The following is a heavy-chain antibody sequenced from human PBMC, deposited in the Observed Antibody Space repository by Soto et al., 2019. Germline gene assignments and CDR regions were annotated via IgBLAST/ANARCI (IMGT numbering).Heavy chain of an antibody. CDR3: AKGDDFWSGYSPFDY. CDR1: GFTFSSYA. D-gene: IGHD3-3*01. CDR2: ISGSGGST. V-gene: IGHV3-23*01. Sequence: HPGGSLRLSCAASGFTFSSYAMSWVRQAPGKGLEWVSAISGSGGSTYYADSVKGRFTISRDNSKNTLYLQMNSLRAEDTAVYYCAKGDDFWSGYSPFDYWGQGTLVTVSS. J-gene: IGHJ4*01.